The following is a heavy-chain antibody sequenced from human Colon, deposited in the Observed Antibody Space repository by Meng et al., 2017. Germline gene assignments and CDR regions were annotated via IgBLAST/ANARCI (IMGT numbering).Heavy chain of an antibody. V-gene: IGHV4-4*02. D-gene: IGHD6-19*01. J-gene: IGHJ4*02. Sequence: QAQLQGSGPGRVKPSATLSLPCGVSGVSVTSGQFWTWVRQPPGKGLEWIGEFHYTGPINYKPSLMSRVTISVDASRNQFSLRLTSVTAADTAVYYCAASSGWYRIDSWGQGTLVTVSS. CDR2: FHYTGPI. CDR1: GVSVTSGQF. CDR3: AASSGWYRIDS.